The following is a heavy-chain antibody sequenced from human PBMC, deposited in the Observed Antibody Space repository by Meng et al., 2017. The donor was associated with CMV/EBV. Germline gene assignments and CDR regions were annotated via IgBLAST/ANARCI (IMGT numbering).Heavy chain of an antibody. Sequence: GESLKISCAASGFTFSSYAMHWVRQAPGKGLEWAAVISYDGSNKYYADSVKGRFTISRDNSKNTLYLQMNSLRAEDTAVYYCARRGDDYRNYYYGMDVWGQGTTVTVSS. J-gene: IGHJ6*02. CDR3: ARRGDDYRNYYYGMDV. CDR2: ISYDGSNK. CDR1: GFTFSSYA. V-gene: IGHV3-30*04. D-gene: IGHD4-11*01.